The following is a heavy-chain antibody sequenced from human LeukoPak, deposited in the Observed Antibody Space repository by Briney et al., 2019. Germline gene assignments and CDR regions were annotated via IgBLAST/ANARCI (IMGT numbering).Heavy chain of an antibody. J-gene: IGHJ3*02. V-gene: IGHV3-7*01. D-gene: IGHD3-10*01. CDR2: IKQDGSEK. CDR3: AREYYGSGSSHAFDI. Sequence: GGSLRLSCAASGFTFSSYWMSWVRQAPGKGLEWVGNIKQDGSEKYYVDSVKGRFTISRDNAKNSLYLQMNSLRAEDTAVYYCAREYYGSGSSHAFDIWGQGTMVTVSS. CDR1: GFTFSSYW.